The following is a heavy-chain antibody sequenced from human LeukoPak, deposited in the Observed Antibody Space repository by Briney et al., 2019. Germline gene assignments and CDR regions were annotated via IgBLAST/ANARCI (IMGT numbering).Heavy chain of an antibody. J-gene: IGHJ4*02. D-gene: IGHD3-22*01. Sequence: GGSLRLSCAASGFIFSSYAMHWVRQAPGKGLEWVAVIWYDGSNKNYADSVKGRFTISRDNSKNTLYLQMNSLRVEDMAVYYCARVAMSDSSGYCDYWGQGTKVTVSS. CDR3: ARVAMSDSSGYCDY. V-gene: IGHV3-33*01. CDR1: GFIFSSYA. CDR2: IWYDGSNK.